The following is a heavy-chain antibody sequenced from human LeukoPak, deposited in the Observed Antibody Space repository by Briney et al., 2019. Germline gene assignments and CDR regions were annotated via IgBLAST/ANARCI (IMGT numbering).Heavy chain of an antibody. CDR1: LGTFSSYT. J-gene: IGHJ5*02. CDR2: IIPILGIA. Sequence: SVKVSWKASLGTFSSYTISWVRQAPGQGLEWMGRIIPILGIANYAQQFQGRVTISADKSTSTAYMELRSRRSEETAVYYCARDSSDYYDSSGYPNWFDPWGQGTLVTVSS. D-gene: IGHD3-22*01. V-gene: IGHV1-69*04. CDR3: ARDSSDYYDSSGYPNWFDP.